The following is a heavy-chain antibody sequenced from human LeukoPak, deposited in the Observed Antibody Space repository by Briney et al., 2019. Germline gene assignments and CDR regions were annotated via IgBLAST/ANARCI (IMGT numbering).Heavy chain of an antibody. V-gene: IGHV3-48*04. D-gene: IGHD6-19*01. CDR3: ARVPRSGGSIDY. CDR1: GFTFSSYA. CDR2: ISSSGGTT. Sequence: GGSLRLSCAASGFTFSSYAMSWVRQAPGKGLEWVSYISSSGGTTHYADSVKGRFTISRNNAKNSLFVQMSNLRAEDTAVYYCARVPRSGGSIDYWGQGTLVTVSS. J-gene: IGHJ4*02.